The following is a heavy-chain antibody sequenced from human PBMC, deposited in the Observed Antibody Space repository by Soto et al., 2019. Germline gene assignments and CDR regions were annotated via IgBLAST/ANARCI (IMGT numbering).Heavy chain of an antibody. J-gene: IGHJ4*02. D-gene: IGHD4-17*01. CDR1: GFTFSTYG. Sequence: PGGSPRLSCAASGFTFSTYGMHWVRQAPGKGLEWVALIWFDGSTTYYGESVKGRFTISRDNTKNTLYLQMNSLRAEDTAMYYCARDPIDDYGDLLPDYWGQGVLVTVS. CDR2: IWFDGSTT. V-gene: IGHV3-33*01. CDR3: ARDPIDDYGDLLPDY.